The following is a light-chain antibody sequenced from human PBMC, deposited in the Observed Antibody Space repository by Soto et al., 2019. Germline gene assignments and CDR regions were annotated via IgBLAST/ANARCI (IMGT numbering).Light chain of an antibody. CDR1: SSDVGSYNL. J-gene: IGLJ2*01. V-gene: IGLV2-23*03. CDR3: CSYAGSSTFDVL. CDR2: EGS. Sequence: QSALTQPASVSGSPGQSITISCTGTSSDVGSYNLVSWYQQHPGKAPKLMIYEGSKRPSGVSNRFSGSKSGNTASPTISGLQAEDEADYYCCSYAGSSTFDVLFGGGTKLTVL.